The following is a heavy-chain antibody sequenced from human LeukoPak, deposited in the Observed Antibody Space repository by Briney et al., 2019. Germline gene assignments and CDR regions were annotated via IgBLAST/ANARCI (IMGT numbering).Heavy chain of an antibody. V-gene: IGHV3-48*01. CDR1: GFTFSTYW. CDR3: ARPDDSSGYYYVY. CDR2: ISSSSSTI. J-gene: IGHJ4*02. Sequence: PGGSLRLSCAASGFTFSTYWMSWVRQAPGKGLEWVSYISSSSSTIYYADSVKGRFTISRDNAKNSLYLQMNSLRAEDTAVYYCARPDDSSGYYYVYWGQGTLVTVSS. D-gene: IGHD3-22*01.